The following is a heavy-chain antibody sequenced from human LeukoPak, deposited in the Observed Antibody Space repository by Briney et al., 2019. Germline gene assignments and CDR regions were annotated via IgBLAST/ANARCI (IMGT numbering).Heavy chain of an antibody. CDR3: VRGNGNVGGRLDP. Sequence: GGSLRLSCTASGFTMSGFHMNWVRQAPGKGLDWVSGLYAGGSTYYAGSVTGRFTISRDDSKNTLYLQMTGLRVDDTAIYYCVRGNGNVGGRLDPWGQGAWVIVSS. J-gene: IGHJ5*02. CDR1: GFTMSGFH. CDR2: LYAGGST. V-gene: IGHV3-66*01. D-gene: IGHD1-1*01.